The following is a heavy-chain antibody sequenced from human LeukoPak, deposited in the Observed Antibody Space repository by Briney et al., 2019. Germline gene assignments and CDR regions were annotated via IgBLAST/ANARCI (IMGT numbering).Heavy chain of an antibody. D-gene: IGHD3-3*01. CDR1: GFTFSSYE. J-gene: IGHJ5*02. Sequence: PGGSLRLSCAASGFTFSSYEMNWVRQAPGKGLEWVSYISSSGSTIYYADSVKGRFTISRDNARNSLYLQMNSLRAEDTAVYFCSRGIDDFWSGFDPWGQGTLVTVSS. CDR2: ISSSGSTI. V-gene: IGHV3-48*03. CDR3: SRGIDDFWSGFDP.